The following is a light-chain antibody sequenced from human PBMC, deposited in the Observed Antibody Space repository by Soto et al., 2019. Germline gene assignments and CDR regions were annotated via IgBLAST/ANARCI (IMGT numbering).Light chain of an antibody. CDR1: TTDVDGYDY. CDR3: SSYTSSAPFYV. Sequence: QSVLAQPSPVSVSPGQSITISCTGVTTDVDGYDYVSWYQQHPGQAPQLLIYDVNSRPSGISYRFPGSKSGDTASLTISGLQAEDDADYYCSSYTSSAPFYVFGAGTKVTVL. CDR2: DVN. J-gene: IGLJ1*01. V-gene: IGLV2-14*03.